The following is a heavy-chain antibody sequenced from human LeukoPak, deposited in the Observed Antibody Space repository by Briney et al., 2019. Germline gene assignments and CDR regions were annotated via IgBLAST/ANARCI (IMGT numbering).Heavy chain of an antibody. CDR1: GFTFSSYA. Sequence: PGRSLRLSCAASGFTFSSYAMHWVRQAPGKGLEWVAVISYDVSNKYYADSVKGRFTISRDNSKNTLYLQMNSLRAEDTAVYYCARVSWAGPYCSSTSCPGGAFDIWGQGTMVTVSS. CDR3: ARVSWAGPYCSSTSCPGGAFDI. CDR2: ISYDVSNK. D-gene: IGHD2-2*01. V-gene: IGHV3-30-3*01. J-gene: IGHJ3*02.